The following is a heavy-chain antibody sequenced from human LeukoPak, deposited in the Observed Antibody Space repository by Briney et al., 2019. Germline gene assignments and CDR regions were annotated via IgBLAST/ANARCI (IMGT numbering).Heavy chain of an antibody. CDR2: INPNSGGT. Sequence: GASVKVSCKASGYTFVGYHMHWMRQAPGQGLEWMGRINPNSGGTNYAQKFQGRVTMTRDTSISTAYMELSRLRSDDTAVYYCARDLHDSSGYLPGHWGQGTLGTVSS. J-gene: IGHJ4*02. D-gene: IGHD3-22*01. V-gene: IGHV1-2*06. CDR3: ARDLHDSSGYLPGH. CDR1: GYTFVGYH.